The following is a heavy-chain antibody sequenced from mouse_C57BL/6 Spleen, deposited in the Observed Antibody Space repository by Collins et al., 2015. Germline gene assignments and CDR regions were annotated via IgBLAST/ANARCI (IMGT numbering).Heavy chain of an antibody. CDR1: GYIFTSYW. CDR3: SRSPNWAYAMDY. CDR2: IYPGSGST. J-gene: IGHJ4*01. Sequence: QVQLQQPGAELVKPGASVKMSCKASGYIFTSYWITWVKQRPGQGLEWIEDIYPGSGSTNYNEKFKSKATLTVDTSSSTAYMQLSSLTSEDSAVYYCSRSPNWAYAMDYWGQGTSVTVSS. D-gene: IGHD4-1*01. V-gene: IGHV1-55*01.